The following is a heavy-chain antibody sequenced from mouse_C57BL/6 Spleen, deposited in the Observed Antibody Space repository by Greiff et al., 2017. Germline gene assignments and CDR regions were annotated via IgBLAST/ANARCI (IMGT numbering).Heavy chain of an antibody. D-gene: IGHD3-3*01. V-gene: IGHV6-6*01. CDR1: GFTFSDAW. CDR2: IRNKANNHAT. J-gene: IGHJ4*01. CDR3: TPGTVYAMDY. Sequence: EVNVVESGGGLVQPGGSMKLSCAASGFTFSDAWMDWVRQSPETGLEWVAEIRNKANNHATYYAESVKGRFTISRDDSKSSVYLQMNSLRAEDTGIYYCTPGTVYAMDYWGQGTSVTVSS.